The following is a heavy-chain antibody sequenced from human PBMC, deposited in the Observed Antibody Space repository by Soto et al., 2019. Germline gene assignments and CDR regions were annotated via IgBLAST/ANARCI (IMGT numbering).Heavy chain of an antibody. CDR2: ITPFFGTA. CDR1: GAPFRSYA. Sequence: QVQLVQSGAEVKKPGSSVKVSGKASGAPFRSYAISWVRKPLEKGLGWMGGITPFFGTANYAQKFQGRVTITADESTSTAYMELSSLRSEDTAVYYCARCSAAYYYYGMDVWGQGTTVTVSS. D-gene: IGHD2-15*01. CDR3: ARCSAAYYYYGMDV. J-gene: IGHJ6*02. V-gene: IGHV1-69*01.